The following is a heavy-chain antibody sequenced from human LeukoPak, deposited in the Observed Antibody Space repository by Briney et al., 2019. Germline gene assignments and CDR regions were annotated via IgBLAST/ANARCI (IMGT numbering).Heavy chain of an antibody. Sequence: SETLSLTCAVYGGSFSGYYWSWIRQPPGKGLEWIGEINHSGSTNYNPSLKSRGTISVDTSKNQFSLKLSSVTAADTAVYYCARRRKPGYSSSWYDYWGQGTLVTVSS. CDR1: GGSFSGYY. D-gene: IGHD6-13*01. CDR3: ARRRKPGYSSSWYDY. V-gene: IGHV4-34*01. CDR2: INHSGST. J-gene: IGHJ4*02.